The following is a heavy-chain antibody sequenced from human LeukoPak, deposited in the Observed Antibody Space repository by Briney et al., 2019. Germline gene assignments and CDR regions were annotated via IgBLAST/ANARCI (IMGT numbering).Heavy chain of an antibody. J-gene: IGHJ4*02. D-gene: IGHD5-18*01. CDR3: ARGGEWILLSPFDY. CDR1: GGSISSYY. Sequence: SETLSLTCTVSGGSISSYYWSWIRQPPGKGLEWIGYIYYSGSTNYNPSLKSRVTISVDTSKNQFSLKLSSVTAADTAVYYCARGGEWILLSPFDYWGQGTLVTVSS. V-gene: IGHV4-59*01. CDR2: IYYSGST.